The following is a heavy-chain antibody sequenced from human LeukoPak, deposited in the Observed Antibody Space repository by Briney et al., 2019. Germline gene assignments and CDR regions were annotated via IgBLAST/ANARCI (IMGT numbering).Heavy chain of an antibody. CDR2: ISYDGSNK. CDR1: GFTFSSYA. Sequence: GGSLRLSCAASGFTFSSYAMHWLRHAPGKALNRLSVISYDGSNKYYADSVKGRFTISRDNSKNTLYLQMNSLRAEDTAVYYCARDRLGYSYGRFDYWGQGTLVTVSS. J-gene: IGHJ4*02. D-gene: IGHD5-18*01. V-gene: IGHV3-30-3*01. CDR3: ARDRLGYSYGRFDY.